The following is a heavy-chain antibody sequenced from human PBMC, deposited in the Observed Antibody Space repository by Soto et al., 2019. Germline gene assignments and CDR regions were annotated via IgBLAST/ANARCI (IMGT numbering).Heavy chain of an antibody. D-gene: IGHD4-17*01. J-gene: IGHJ6*02. CDR2: ISYDGTNK. V-gene: IGHV3-30*18. Sequence: QVQLVESGGGVVQPGRSLRLSCAVSGFSFSTYGMHWVRQAPGKGLEWVALISYDGTNKYYADSVKGRFTISRDKSKNTLYLQMNSLRAEDTAVYSCAKEDYGPYGLDVWGQGTTVNVSS. CDR3: AKEDYGPYGLDV. CDR1: GFSFSTYG.